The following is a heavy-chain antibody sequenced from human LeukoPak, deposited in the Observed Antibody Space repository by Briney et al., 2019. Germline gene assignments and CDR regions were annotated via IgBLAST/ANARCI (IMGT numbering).Heavy chain of an antibody. D-gene: IGHD6-13*01. CDR3: ARGHSSSWYDFDY. CDR1: GGSISSSSYY. CDR2: IYYSGST. V-gene: IGHV4-39*07. Sequence: PSETLSLTCTVSGGSISSSSYYWGWIRQPPGKGLEWIGSIYYSGSTYYNPSLKSRVTISVDTSKNQFSLKLSSVTAADTAVYYCARGHSSSWYDFDYWGQGTLVTVSS. J-gene: IGHJ4*02.